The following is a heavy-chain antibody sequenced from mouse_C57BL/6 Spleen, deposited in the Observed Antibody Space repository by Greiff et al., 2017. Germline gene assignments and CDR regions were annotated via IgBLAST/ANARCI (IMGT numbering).Heavy chain of an antibody. CDR2: IDPETGGT. V-gene: IGHV1-15*01. J-gene: IGHJ1*03. CDR1: GYTFPDYE. CDR3: THYYGNWYFEV. Sequence: QVQLKESGAELVRPGASVTLSCKASGYTFPDYEMHWVKQTPVHGLEWIGAIDPETGGTAYNQKFKGKAILTADKSSSTAYMELRSLPSDDSAVYYCTHYYGNWYFEVWGTGTTVTVSS. D-gene: IGHD2-1*01.